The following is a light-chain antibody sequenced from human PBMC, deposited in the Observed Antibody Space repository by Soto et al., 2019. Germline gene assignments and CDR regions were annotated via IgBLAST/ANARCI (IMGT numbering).Light chain of an antibody. J-gene: IGLJ2*01. V-gene: IGLV1-40*01. CDR2: GVT. CDR3: AAWDDSLNGLV. Sequence: QSVLTQPPSVSGAPGQRVTISCTGGWSNIGAGYEVHWYQHLPGTAPKLLIYGVTNRPSGVPDRFSGSRSGTSASLAITGLQSEDESDYYCAAWDDSLNGLVFGGGTKVTVL. CDR1: WSNIGAGYE.